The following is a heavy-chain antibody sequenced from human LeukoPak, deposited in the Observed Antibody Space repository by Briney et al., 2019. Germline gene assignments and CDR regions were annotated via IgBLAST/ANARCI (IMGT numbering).Heavy chain of an antibody. D-gene: IGHD3-22*01. J-gene: IGHJ3*02. V-gene: IGHV1-69*13. CDR1: GGTFSSYA. CDR3: AGEDNSSGYRPFDI. CDR2: IIPIFGTA. Sequence: ASVKVSCKASGGTFSSYAISWVRQAPGQGLEWMGGIIPIFGTANYAQKFQGRVTITADESTSTAYMELSSLRSEDTAVYYCAGEDNSSGYRPFDIWGQGTMVTVPS.